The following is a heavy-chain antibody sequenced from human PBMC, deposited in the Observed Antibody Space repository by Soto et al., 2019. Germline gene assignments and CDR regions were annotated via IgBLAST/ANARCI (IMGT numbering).Heavy chain of an antibody. CDR3: ARYSAASGTYYFDY. D-gene: IGHD6-13*01. CDR1: GGSISSYY. V-gene: IGHV4-59*12. Sequence: SETLSLTCTVSGGSISSYYWSWIRQPPGKGLEFIGETHHSRGTNYNPSLRSRVTMSLDKSKNQLSLILYSVTAADTGVYYCARYSAASGTYYFDYLGQGTLVTVSS. CDR2: THHSRGT. J-gene: IGHJ4*01.